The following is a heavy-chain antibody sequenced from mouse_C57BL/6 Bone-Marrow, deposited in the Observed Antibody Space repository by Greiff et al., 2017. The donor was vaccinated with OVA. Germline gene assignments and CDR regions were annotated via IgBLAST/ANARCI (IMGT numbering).Heavy chain of an antibody. J-gene: IGHJ2*01. Sequence: VQLQQPGAELVKPGASVKLSCKASGYTFTSYWMHRVKQRPGQGLEWIGMIHPNSGSTNYNEKFKSKATLTVDNSASTAYMQLSSLTSEDSAVYYCARDDDGDFDYWGQGTTLTVSS. CDR1: GYTFTSYW. V-gene: IGHV1-64*01. CDR2: IHPNSGST. CDR3: ARDDDGDFDY. D-gene: IGHD2-4*01.